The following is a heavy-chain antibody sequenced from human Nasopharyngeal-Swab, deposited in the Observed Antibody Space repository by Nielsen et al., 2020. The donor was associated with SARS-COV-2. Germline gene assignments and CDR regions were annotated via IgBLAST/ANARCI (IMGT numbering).Heavy chain of an antibody. V-gene: IGHV3-21*01. D-gene: IGHD3-3*01. CDR3: ARDFMALRFLEWAKAGGLDY. CDR2: ISSSSSYI. Sequence: ARQMPGKGLEWVSSISSSSSYIYYADSVKGRFTISRDNAKNSLYLQMNSLRAEDTAVYYCARDFMALRFLEWAKAGGLDYWGQGTLVTVSS. J-gene: IGHJ4*02.